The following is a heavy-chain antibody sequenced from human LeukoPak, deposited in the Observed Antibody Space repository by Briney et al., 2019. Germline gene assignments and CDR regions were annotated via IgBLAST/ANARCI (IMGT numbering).Heavy chain of an antibody. D-gene: IGHD3-10*01. CDR1: GFTFSSYD. V-gene: IGHV3-30*18. CDR2: ISSDGNVK. CDR3: AKAWGYYASGTYYNRIPDP. Sequence: GGSLRLSCAASGFTFSSYDIHWVRQAPGKGLEWVAIISSDGNVKYYGDSVKGRFTISRDNSVDTVYLQMNGLSAEDTAMYYCAKAWGYYASGTYYNRIPDPWGQGTLVTVSS. J-gene: IGHJ5*02.